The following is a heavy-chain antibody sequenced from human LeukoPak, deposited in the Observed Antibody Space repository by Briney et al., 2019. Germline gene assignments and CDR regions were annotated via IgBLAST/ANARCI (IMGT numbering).Heavy chain of an antibody. V-gene: IGHV4-31*03. J-gene: IGHJ4*02. CDR1: GGSINDGGYS. CDR2: VYYTGTA. CDR3: ARDYDFWSGIRGYFDY. D-gene: IGHD3-3*01. Sequence: SETLSLTCTVSGGSINDGGYSWGWIRQHPGKGLEWIAYVYYTGTAYYNPSLQSRVTISVDTSKNQFSLKLSSVTAADTAVYYCARDYDFWSGIRGYFDYWGQGTLVTVSS.